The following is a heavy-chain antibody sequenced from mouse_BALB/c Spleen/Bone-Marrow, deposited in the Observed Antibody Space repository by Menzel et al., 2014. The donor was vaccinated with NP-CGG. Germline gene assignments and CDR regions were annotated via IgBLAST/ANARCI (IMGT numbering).Heavy chain of an antibody. CDR3: ARFYYYGSSYYFDY. D-gene: IGHD1-1*01. CDR1: GYTFSSYW. J-gene: IGHJ2*01. Sequence: QVQLQQSGAELMKPGASVKISCKATGYTFSSYWIEWVKQRPGHGLEWIGEILPGSGSTNYNEKFKGKATFTADTSSNTAYMQLSSLTSEDSAVCYCARFYYYGSSYYFDYWGQGTTLTVSS. V-gene: IGHV1-9*01. CDR2: ILPGSGST.